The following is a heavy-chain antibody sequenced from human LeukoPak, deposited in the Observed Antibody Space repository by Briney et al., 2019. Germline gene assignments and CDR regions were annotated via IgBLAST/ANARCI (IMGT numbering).Heavy chain of an antibody. CDR2: IYYSGST. CDR3: ARVGPHTVVVTATPSYFDY. CDR1: GGSISSGGYY. D-gene: IGHD2-21*02. J-gene: IGHJ4*02. V-gene: IGHV4-31*03. Sequence: SETLSLTCTVSGGSISSGGYYWSWIRQHPGKGLDWTGYIYYSGSTYYNPSLKSRVTISVDTSKNQFSLKLSFVTAADTAVYYCARVGPHTVVVTATPSYFDYWGQGTLVTVSS.